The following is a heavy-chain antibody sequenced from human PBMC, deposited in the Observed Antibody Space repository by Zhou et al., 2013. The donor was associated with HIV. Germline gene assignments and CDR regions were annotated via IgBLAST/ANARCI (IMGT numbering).Heavy chain of an antibody. CDR2: ISAYNGNT. J-gene: IGHJ6*02. V-gene: IGHV1-18*04. D-gene: IGHD3-22*01. CDR1: GYSFTSYS. Sequence: QVQLVQSGAEVKKPGASVKVSCKASGYSFTSYSVHWVRQAPGQGLEWMGWISAYNGNTNYAQKLQGRVTMTTDTSTSTAYMELRSLRSDDTAVYYCARVGTMIVVLLRDYYGMDVWGQGTTVTVSS. CDR3: ARVGTMIVVLLRDYYGMDV.